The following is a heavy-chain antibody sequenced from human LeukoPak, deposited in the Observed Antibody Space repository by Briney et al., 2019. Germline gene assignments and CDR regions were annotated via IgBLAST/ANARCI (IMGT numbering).Heavy chain of an antibody. CDR2: ISSSGSTI. CDR3: ARVLRSTYYFDY. J-gene: IGHJ4*02. CDR1: GFTFSDYY. V-gene: IGHV3-11*04. Sequence: GGSLRLSXAASGFTFSDYYMSWIRQAPGKGLEWVSYISSSGSTIYYADSVKGRFTISRDNAKNSLYLQMNSLRAEDTAVYYCARVLRSTYYFDYWGQGTLVTVSS. D-gene: IGHD2/OR15-2a*01.